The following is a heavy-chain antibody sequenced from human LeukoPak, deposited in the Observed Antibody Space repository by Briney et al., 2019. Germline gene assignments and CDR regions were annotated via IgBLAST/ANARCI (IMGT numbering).Heavy chain of an antibody. CDR2: IIPILGIA. CDR3: ARDSVTAACWD. CDR1: GGTFSSYA. D-gene: IGHD6-13*01. V-gene: IGHV1-69*04. Sequence: SVKLSCKASGGTFSSYAISWVRQAPGKGLEWMGKIIPILGIANYAQKFQRRVTITADKSTSTAYMELSSLRSEDTAVYYGARDSVTAACWDWGQGTLVTVSS. J-gene: IGHJ4*02.